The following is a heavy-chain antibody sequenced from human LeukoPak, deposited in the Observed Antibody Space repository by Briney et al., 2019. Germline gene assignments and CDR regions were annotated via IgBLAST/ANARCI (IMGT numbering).Heavy chain of an antibody. Sequence: GGSLRLSCAASGFTFSSYAMSWVRQAPGKGLEWVSAISGSGGSTYYADSVKGRFTVSRDNSKNTLYLQMNSLRAEDTAVYYCAKDPRIKQQLYSNWFDPWGQGTLVTVSS. CDR3: AKDPRIKQQLYSNWFDP. CDR1: GFTFSSYA. D-gene: IGHD6-13*01. CDR2: ISGSGGST. J-gene: IGHJ5*02. V-gene: IGHV3-23*01.